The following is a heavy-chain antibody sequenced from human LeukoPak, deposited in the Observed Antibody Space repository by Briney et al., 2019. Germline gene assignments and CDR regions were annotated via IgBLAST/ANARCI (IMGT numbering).Heavy chain of an antibody. V-gene: IGHV1-2*02. J-gene: IGHJ4*02. D-gene: IGHD3-10*01. Sequence: ASVKVSCKASGYTFTGYYMHWVRQAPGQGLEGMGWINPNSGGTNYAQKFQGRVTMTRDTSISTAYMELRRLRSDDTDVYYCARDSGERGSGSYLIAYWGQGTLVTVSS. CDR2: INPNSGGT. CDR1: GYTFTGYY. CDR3: ARDSGERGSGSYLIAY.